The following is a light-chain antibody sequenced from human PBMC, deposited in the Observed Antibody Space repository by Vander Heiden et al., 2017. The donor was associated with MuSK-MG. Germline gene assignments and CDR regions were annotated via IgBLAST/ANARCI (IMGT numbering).Light chain of an antibody. CDR3: AAWDDSLSGLWV. CDR2: SKN. V-gene: IGLV1-47*02. Sequence: QSVLTQPPSASGTPGQRVTISCSGSSSNIGSNYVYWYQQLPGTAPKLLIYSKNQRPSGVPDRFSGSKSGTSASLAITGLRSEDEADYYWAAWDDSLSGLWVFGGGTKLTVL. CDR1: SSNIGSNY. J-gene: IGLJ3*02.